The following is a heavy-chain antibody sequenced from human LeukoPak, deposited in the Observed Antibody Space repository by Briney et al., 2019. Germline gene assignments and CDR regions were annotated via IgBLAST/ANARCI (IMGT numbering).Heavy chain of an antibody. D-gene: IGHD5-18*01. V-gene: IGHV3-13*04. Sequence: GGSLRLSCAASGFTFSGYDMHWVRQATGKGLEWVSGIGTAGDTYYSGSVKGRFTISRENAKNSLYLQMNSLRAGDTAMYYCARGFRGYNYEFDYWGQGTLVTVSS. CDR2: IGTAGDT. CDR3: ARGFRGYNYEFDY. J-gene: IGHJ4*02. CDR1: GFTFSGYD.